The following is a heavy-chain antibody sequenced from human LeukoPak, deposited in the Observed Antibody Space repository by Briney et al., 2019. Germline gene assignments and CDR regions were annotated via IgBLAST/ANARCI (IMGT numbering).Heavy chain of an antibody. CDR3: ARFSGSSNFDY. V-gene: IGHV1-2*02. D-gene: IGHD1-26*01. J-gene: IGHJ4*02. CDR2: IYPNSGGT. CDR1: GYTFSGYF. Sequence: GASVKASCRASGYTFSGYFMHWVRQAPGQGLEWMGLIYPNSGGTKYAKKFQGRVTMTRDTSISTIYMELSSLRSDDTAVYYCARFSGSSNFDYWGQGTLVTVSS.